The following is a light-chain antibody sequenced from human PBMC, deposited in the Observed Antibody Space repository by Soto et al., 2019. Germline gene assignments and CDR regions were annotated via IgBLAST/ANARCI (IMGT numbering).Light chain of an antibody. CDR2: GAS. V-gene: IGKV3-20*01. CDR1: QSVSSSY. Sequence: ESVLTQSPGSLSLSPGERATLCCRASQSVSSSYLAWYQQKPGQAPRLLIYGASSRATGIPDRFSGSGSGTDFTLTISRLEPEDFAVYYCQQYGSSPLTFGGGTKVDIK. CDR3: QQYGSSPLT. J-gene: IGKJ4*01.